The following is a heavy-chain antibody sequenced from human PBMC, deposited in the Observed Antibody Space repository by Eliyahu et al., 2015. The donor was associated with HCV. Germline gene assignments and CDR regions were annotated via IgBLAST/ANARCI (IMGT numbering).Heavy chain of an antibody. CDR3: ARRNRVVGTPSGEFDY. D-gene: IGHD4-23*01. CDR1: GFSLSTGGVG. Sequence: QITLKESGPTLVKPTQTLTLTCTFSGFSLSTGGVGVGWIRQPPGKALEWLXLIYWDGDKRYSPSLKNRLTITNDTSKNQVVLTMTNMDPVDTGTYYCARRNRVVGTPSGEFDYWGQGTLVTVSS. J-gene: IGHJ4*02. CDR2: IYWDGDK. V-gene: IGHV2-5*02.